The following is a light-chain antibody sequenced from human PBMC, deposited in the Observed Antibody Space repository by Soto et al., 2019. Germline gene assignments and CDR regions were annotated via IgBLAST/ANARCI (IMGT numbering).Light chain of an antibody. Sequence: QSVLTQPPSASGTPGQRVTIPCSGSSSNIGGNYVYWYQQLPGTAPKLLIFYNNERPSGVPDRFSGSKSGTSASLAISGLGSEDEADYFCATWDDSLSGWVFGGGTKVTVL. J-gene: IGLJ3*02. CDR1: SSNIGGNY. CDR3: ATWDDSLSGWV. CDR2: YNN. V-gene: IGLV1-47*02.